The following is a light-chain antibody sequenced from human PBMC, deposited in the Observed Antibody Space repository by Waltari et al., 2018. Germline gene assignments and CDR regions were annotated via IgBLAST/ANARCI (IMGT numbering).Light chain of an antibody. V-gene: IGLV8-61*01. Sequence: QTVVTQEPSLSVSPGGTVTLTCCLTSGSVPTIVYPSWYPQTPGQARRTLIYNTDTRSSGVPGRFSGSILGSKAALTIAGAQADDESDYYCVLYMNGGIWVFGGGTKLTVL. CDR3: VLYMNGGIWV. CDR2: NTD. J-gene: IGLJ3*02. CDR1: SGSVPTIVY.